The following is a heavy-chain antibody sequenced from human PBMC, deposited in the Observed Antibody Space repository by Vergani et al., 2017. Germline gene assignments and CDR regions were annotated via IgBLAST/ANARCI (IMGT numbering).Heavy chain of an antibody. J-gene: IGHJ6*03. CDR3: ARGGSSWPYYDYFMVV. V-gene: IGHV3-49*04. Sequence: EVHLVESGGGLVQPGRSLRLSCSGSGFTLGDYAMTWVRQAPGKGLEWVAFIWGKPYGGKTEYAASVKGRFTISRDDSKSIPNLQMNSLRAEDTAVYYCARGGSSWPYYDYFMVVWGKGTTVTVSS. D-gene: IGHD6-13*01. CDR2: IWGKPYGGKT. CDR1: GFTLGDYA.